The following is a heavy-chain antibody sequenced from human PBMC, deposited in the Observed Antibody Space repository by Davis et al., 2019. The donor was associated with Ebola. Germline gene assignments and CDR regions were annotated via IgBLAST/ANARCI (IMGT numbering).Heavy chain of an antibody. CDR2: RYNSGST. J-gene: IGHJ6*04. CDR3: ARGRLLEWPPTFYGLDV. CDR1: GYTFNNYA. Sequence: SCKASGYTFNNYAISWIRQAPGKGLEWIGFRYNSGSTNHNPSLQSRVIISIDTANKQISLKLSSVTAADTAVYYCARGRLLEWPPTFYGLDVWGKGTTVTVSS. V-gene: IGHV4-59*01. D-gene: IGHD3-3*01.